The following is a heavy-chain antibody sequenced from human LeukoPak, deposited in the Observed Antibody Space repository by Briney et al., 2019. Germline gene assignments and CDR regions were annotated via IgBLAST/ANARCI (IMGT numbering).Heavy chain of an antibody. Sequence: GGSLRLSCAASVFTFSNYGMYWVPHAPGKGLECGTFLQYGTNNEYYGHSVKGRFTISRDNSKNTLYLQMNSVRAEDTSVYYFAKDFALDIDYWGQGTLVTVSS. CDR3: AKDFALDIDY. D-gene: IGHD2-2*03. CDR2: LQYGTNNE. V-gene: IGHV3-30*02. CDR1: VFTFSNYG. J-gene: IGHJ4*02.